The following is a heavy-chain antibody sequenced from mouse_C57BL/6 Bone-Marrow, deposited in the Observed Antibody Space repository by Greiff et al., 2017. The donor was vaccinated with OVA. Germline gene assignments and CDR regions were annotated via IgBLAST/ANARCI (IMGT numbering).Heavy chain of an antibody. CDR3: AIQDYGSSYPWWYFDV. CDR2: IHPNSGST. CDR1: GYTFTSYW. Sequence: QVQLQQPGAELVKPGASVKLSCKASGYTFTSYWMHWVKQRPGQGLEWIGMIHPNSGSTNYNEKFKSKATLTVDKSSSTAYMQLSSLTSEDSAVYYCAIQDYGSSYPWWYFDVWGTGTTVTVSS. J-gene: IGHJ1*03. V-gene: IGHV1-64*01. D-gene: IGHD1-1*01.